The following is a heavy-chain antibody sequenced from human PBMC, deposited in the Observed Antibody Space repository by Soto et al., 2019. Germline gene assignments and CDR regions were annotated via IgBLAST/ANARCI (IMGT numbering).Heavy chain of an antibody. J-gene: IGHJ5*02. D-gene: IGHD3-3*01. CDR1: GFTFSSYA. CDR2: ISGSGGST. V-gene: IGHV3-23*01. Sequence: GGSLRLSCAASGFTFSSYAMSWVRQAPGKGLEWVSAISGSGGSTYYADSVKGRFTISRDNSRNTLYLQMNSLRAEDTAVYYCSKPNYDFWSGYYSWFDPWGQGTLVTVSA. CDR3: SKPNYDFWSGYYSWFDP.